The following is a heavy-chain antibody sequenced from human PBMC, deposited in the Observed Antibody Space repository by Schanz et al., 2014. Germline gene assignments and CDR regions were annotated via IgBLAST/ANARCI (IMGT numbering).Heavy chain of an antibody. Sequence: QVQLVQSGAEVKKLGASVKVSCKASGYTFTDYYMHWVRQAPGQGLEWMGWINGGDNGHTNYAQKVKGRVTMTTDTSTNTVYMELSSLRSEDTAVYYCARGTRVRTTDFWSGLYYFDYWGQGTLVTVSS. CDR2: INGGDNGHT. V-gene: IGHV1-18*04. D-gene: IGHD3-3*01. J-gene: IGHJ4*02. CDR1: GYTFTDYY. CDR3: ARGTRVRTTDFWSGLYYFDY.